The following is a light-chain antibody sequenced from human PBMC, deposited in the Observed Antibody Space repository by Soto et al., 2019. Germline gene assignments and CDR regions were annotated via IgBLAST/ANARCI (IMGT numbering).Light chain of an antibody. CDR2: DVN. CDR3: FSYAGSYSLGV. Sequence: QSVLTQPRSVSGSPGQSVTISCTGTSSDVGGYNYVSWYQQYPGKAPKVMIYDVNKRPSGVPDRFSGSKSGNTASLTISGLQAEDEADYYCFSYAGSYSLGVFGGGTKLTVL. J-gene: IGLJ3*02. V-gene: IGLV2-11*01. CDR1: SSDVGGYNY.